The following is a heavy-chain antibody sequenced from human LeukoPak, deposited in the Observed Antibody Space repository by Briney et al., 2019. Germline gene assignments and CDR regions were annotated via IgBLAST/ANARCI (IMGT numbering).Heavy chain of an antibody. CDR1: GFTFSSYS. V-gene: IGHV3-21*01. Sequence: GGSLRLSCAASGFTFSSYSMNWVRQAPGKGLEWVSSISSSSSYIYYADSVKGRFTIDRDNAKKSLYLQMNSLRAEDTAVYYCARDPYGGYCSSTSCPLGYMDVWGKGTTVTVSS. D-gene: IGHD2-2*01. CDR3: ARDPYGGYCSSTSCPLGYMDV. J-gene: IGHJ6*03. CDR2: ISSSSSYI.